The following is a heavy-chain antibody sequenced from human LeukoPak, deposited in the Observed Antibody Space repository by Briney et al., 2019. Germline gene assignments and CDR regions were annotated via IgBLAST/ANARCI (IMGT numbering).Heavy chain of an antibody. V-gene: IGHV3-23*05. CDR2: IFNSGTST. D-gene: IGHD3-10*01. CDR1: GFTFSTYA. CDR3: ARPSIPHYYGSGSNLFDY. Sequence: PGGSLRLSCAASGFTFSTYAMTWVRQAPGKGLEWVSVIFNSGTSTYYADSVKGRFTISRDNSKNTLHLQMSSLRAEDTAVYYCARPSIPHYYGSGSNLFDYWGQGTLVTVSS. J-gene: IGHJ4*02.